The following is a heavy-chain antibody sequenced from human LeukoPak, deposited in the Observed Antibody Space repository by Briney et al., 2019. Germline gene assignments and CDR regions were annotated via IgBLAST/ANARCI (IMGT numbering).Heavy chain of an antibody. CDR1: GFTFSSYS. V-gene: IGHV3-48*04. Sequence: TGGSLRLSCAASGFTFSSYSMNWVRQAPGKGLEWVSYISSSSSTIYYADPVKGRFTISRDNAKNSLYLQMNSLRAEGTAVYYCARVPYCSSTSCYFYYYYYMDVWGKGTTVTVSS. D-gene: IGHD2-2*01. CDR2: ISSSSSTI. J-gene: IGHJ6*03. CDR3: ARVPYCSSTSCYFYYYYYMDV.